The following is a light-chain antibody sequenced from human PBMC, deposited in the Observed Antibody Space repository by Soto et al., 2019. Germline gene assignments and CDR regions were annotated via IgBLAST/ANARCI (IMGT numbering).Light chain of an antibody. V-gene: IGKV1-5*03. CDR2: RAS. CDR1: QSISSW. J-gene: IGKJ1*01. Sequence: DIQMTQSPSTLSASVGDRVTITCRASQSISSWLAWHQQKPGKAPKLLIQRASTLESGVSSRFSGSGSGTEFTLTISSLQPDDFATYFCQQYDSFSRAFGQGTKVDIK. CDR3: QQYDSFSRA.